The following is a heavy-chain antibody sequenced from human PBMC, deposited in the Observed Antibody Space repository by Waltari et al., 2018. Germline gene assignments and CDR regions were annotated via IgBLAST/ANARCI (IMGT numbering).Heavy chain of an antibody. D-gene: IGHD2-2*01. J-gene: IGHJ6*02. CDR3: ARDLIEPAAIGNYYYGMDV. CDR1: GFSFGRYN. V-gene: IGHV3-21*01. Sequence: EVQLVESGGGLVRPGGSLRLSCGASGFSFGRYNLIWFRKAPGKGLEWVSSITTSSTYMYYVDSLKGRFTISRDDAKNSLFLQMNSLRAEDTAVYYCARDLIEPAAIGNYYYGMDVWGQGTTVTVSS. CDR2: ITTSSTYM.